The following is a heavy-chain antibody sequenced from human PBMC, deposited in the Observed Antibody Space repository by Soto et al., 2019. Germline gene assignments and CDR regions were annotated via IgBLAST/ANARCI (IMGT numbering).Heavy chain of an antibody. D-gene: IGHD5-18*01. CDR3: AKAVGSYGNFDY. CDR1: GFTFDDYA. CDR2: ISWNSGSI. J-gene: IGHJ4*02. Sequence: EVQLVESGGGLVQPGRSLRLSCAASGFTFDDYAMHWVRQAPGKGLEWVSRISWNSGSIGYADSVKGRFTISRDNAKNSLYLQMNSLRAEDTALYYCAKAVGSYGNFDYWGQGTQVTVSS. V-gene: IGHV3-9*01.